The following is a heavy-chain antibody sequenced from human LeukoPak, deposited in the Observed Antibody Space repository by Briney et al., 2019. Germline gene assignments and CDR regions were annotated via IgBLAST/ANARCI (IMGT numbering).Heavy chain of an antibody. CDR3: VRGPYGSSISNWFDS. D-gene: IGHD3-10*01. CDR1: GGSISSYF. V-gene: IGHV4-59*01. J-gene: IGHJ5*01. CDR2: MHHSGSA. Sequence: SETLSLTGTVSGGSISSYFWSWVRQSPGKGLEWIGFMHHSGSANSNPSLKSRVTISMDTSKNQFSLNLRSVTAADTAVYYCVRGPYGSSISNWFDSWGQGLLVTVSS.